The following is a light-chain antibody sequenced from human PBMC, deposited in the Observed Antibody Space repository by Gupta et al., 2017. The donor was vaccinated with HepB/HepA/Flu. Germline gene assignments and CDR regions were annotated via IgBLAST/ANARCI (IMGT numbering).Light chain of an antibody. J-gene: IGLJ3*02. Sequence: SYDLTQSPSVSVSPGQTATITCSGDRLRNKFVSWYQQRPGQSPVLVIYQDFKRPSGIPERFSGSNSANTATLTISGTQPMDEADYFCQAWDSNTVVFGGGTELTVL. V-gene: IGLV3-1*01. CDR2: QDF. CDR1: RLRNKF. CDR3: QAWDSNTVV.